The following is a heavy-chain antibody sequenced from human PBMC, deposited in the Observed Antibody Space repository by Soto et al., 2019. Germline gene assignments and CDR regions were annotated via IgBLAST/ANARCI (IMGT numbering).Heavy chain of an antibody. CDR2: IYWDDDK. CDR1: GFSLSTSGVA. J-gene: IGHJ3*02. Sequence: QITLKESGPTLVKPTQTLTLTCTFSGFSLSTSGVAVGGIRQPPGKALEWLALIYWDDDKRYSPSMKGRLTITRDTSKNQVVLIMTNMDPEDTATYYCAHRLPATAFDIWGQGTMVTVSS. CDR3: AHRLPATAFDI. V-gene: IGHV2-5*02.